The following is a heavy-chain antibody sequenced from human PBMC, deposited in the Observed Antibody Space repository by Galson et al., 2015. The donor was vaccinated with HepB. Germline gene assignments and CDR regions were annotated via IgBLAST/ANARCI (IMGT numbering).Heavy chain of an antibody. CDR2: IDWDDDK. V-gene: IGHV2-70*11. J-gene: IGHJ3*02. CDR3: ARTLRWLQYNNAFDI. CDR1: GFSLSTTGIC. Sequence: PALVKPTQTLTLTCTFSGFSLSTTGICVSWIRQPPGKALEWLARIDWDDDKYYSTSLKTRLTISKDTSKNQVVLTMTNMDPVDTATYYCARTLRWLQYNNAFDIWGQGAVVTVSS. D-gene: IGHD5-24*01.